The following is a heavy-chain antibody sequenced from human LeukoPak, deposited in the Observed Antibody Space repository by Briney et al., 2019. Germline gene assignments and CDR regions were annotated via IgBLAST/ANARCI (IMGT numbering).Heavy chain of an antibody. D-gene: IGHD1-26*01. J-gene: IGHJ6*02. CDR3: ARVGATGYYYYYGMDV. Sequence: GASVKVSCKASGYTFTGYYMHWVRQAPGQGLKWMGWINPNSGGTNYAQKFQGRVTMTRDTSISTAYMELSRLRSDDTAVYYCARVGATGYYYYYGMDVWGQGTTVTVSS. CDR2: INPNSGGT. V-gene: IGHV1-2*02. CDR1: GYTFTGYY.